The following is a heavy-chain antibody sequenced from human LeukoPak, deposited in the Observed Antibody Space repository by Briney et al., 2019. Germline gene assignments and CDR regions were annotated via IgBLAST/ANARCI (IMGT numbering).Heavy chain of an antibody. V-gene: IGHV5-10-1*01. D-gene: IGHD6-13*01. CDR2: IDPSDSYT. CDR1: GYSFTRYW. Sequence: GESLKISCKGSGYSFTRYWISWVRQMPGKGLEWMGRIDPSDSYTNYSPSFQGHVAISVDKSISTAYLQWSSLRASDTAMYYCARRNRYTWYSFDYWGQGTLVTVSS. J-gene: IGHJ4*02. CDR3: ARRNRYTWYSFDY.